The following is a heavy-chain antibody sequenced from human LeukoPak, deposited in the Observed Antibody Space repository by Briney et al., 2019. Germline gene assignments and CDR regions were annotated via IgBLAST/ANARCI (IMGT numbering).Heavy chain of an antibody. CDR2: IFYNGNT. CDR3: TRRPKEPGFWSGYVDS. J-gene: IGHJ4*02. V-gene: IGHV4-39*01. CDR1: GAIIKREGFN. Sequence: PSETLSLTCSVSGAIIKREGFNWDWIRQPPGKGLEYIGSIFYNGNTYYNPSLESRVTISVDTSKNQFSLNMFYVTAADTAVYYCTRRPKEPGFWSGYVDSWGQGTLVTASS. D-gene: IGHD3-3*01.